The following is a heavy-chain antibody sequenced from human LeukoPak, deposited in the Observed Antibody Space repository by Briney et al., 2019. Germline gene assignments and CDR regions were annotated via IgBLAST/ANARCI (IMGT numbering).Heavy chain of an antibody. CDR1: GYTFTSYY. CDR3: ARDPYGSGSYYYPLYMDV. D-gene: IGHD3-10*01. Sequence: GASVKVSCKASGYTFTSYYMHWVRQAPGQGLEWMGWINPNSGGTNYAQKFQGRVTVTRDTSISTAYMELSRLRSDDTAVYYCARDPYGSGSYYYPLYMDVWGKGTTVTVSS. V-gene: IGHV1-2*02. CDR2: INPNSGGT. J-gene: IGHJ6*03.